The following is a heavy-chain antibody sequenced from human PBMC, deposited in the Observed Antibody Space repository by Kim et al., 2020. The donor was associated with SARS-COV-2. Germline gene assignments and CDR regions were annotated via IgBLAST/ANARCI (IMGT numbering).Heavy chain of an antibody. CDR3: ARDAWDDSSSY. Sequence: SETLSLTCTVSGGSISSGGYYWSWIRQHPGKGLEWIGYIYYSGSTYYNPSLKSRVTISVDTSKNQFSLKLSSVTAADTAVYYCARDAWDDSSSYWGQGTLVTVSS. CDR2: IYYSGST. CDR1: GGSISSGGYY. D-gene: IGHD6-13*01. V-gene: IGHV4-31*03. J-gene: IGHJ4*02.